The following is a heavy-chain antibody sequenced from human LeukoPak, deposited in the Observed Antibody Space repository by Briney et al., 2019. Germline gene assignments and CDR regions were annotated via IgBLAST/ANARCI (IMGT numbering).Heavy chain of an antibody. J-gene: IGHJ3*02. CDR1: GGTFSSYA. CDR2: IIPIFGTA. Sequence: SVKVSCKASGGTFSSYAISWVRQAPGQGLEWMGGIIPIFGTANYAQKFQGRVTITADESTSTAYMELSSLRAEDTAVYYCARDRGLLDAFDIWGQGTMVTVSS. CDR3: ARDRGLLDAFDI. D-gene: IGHD1-26*01. V-gene: IGHV1-69*13.